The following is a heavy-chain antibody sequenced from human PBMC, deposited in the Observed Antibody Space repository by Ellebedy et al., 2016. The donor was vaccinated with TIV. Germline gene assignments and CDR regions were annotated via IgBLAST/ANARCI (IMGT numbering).Heavy chain of an antibody. V-gene: IGHV4-34*01. D-gene: IGHD1-26*01. Sequence: SETLSLTCAVYGGSFSGNYWDWIRQSPGKGLEWIGEINHSGSTNYNPSLKSRVSISVDTSKNQFSLSLSSVTAADTAVYYCARSKYSGSYFNWFDPWGQGTPVTVSS. CDR3: ARSKYSGSYFNWFDP. CDR1: GGSFSGNY. J-gene: IGHJ5*02. CDR2: INHSGST.